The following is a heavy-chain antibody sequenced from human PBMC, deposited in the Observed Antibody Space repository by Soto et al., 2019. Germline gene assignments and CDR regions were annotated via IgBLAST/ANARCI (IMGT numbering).Heavy chain of an antibody. CDR2: ISGSGTTI. Sequence: EVQLVESGGGLVQPGGSLRRSCAASGFTFSIYSMSWVRQAPGKGLEWVAYISGSGTTINYADSVKGRFIISRDDAKNSLYLQMNTLRDEDTAVYYCARDRHWEQWLGHHDAFHIWGQGTMVTVSS. J-gene: IGHJ3*02. CDR3: ARDRHWEQWLGHHDAFHI. V-gene: IGHV3-48*02. CDR1: GFTFSIYS. D-gene: IGHD6-19*01.